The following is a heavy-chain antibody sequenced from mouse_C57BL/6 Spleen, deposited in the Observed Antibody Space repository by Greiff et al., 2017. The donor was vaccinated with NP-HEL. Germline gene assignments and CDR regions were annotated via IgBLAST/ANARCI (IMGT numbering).Heavy chain of an antibody. CDR2: IHPSDGDT. CDR3: GPGGDYAFAY. J-gene: IGHJ3*01. V-gene: IGHV1-74*01. CDR1: GYTFTSYW. Sequence: VQLQQPGAELVKPGASVKVSCKASGYTFTSYWMHWVKQRPGQGLEWIGRIHPSDGDTNYNQKFKGKATLTVDKSSSTAYMQLGSLTSEDSAVYYCGPGGDYAFAYWGQGTLVTVSA. D-gene: IGHD2-4*01.